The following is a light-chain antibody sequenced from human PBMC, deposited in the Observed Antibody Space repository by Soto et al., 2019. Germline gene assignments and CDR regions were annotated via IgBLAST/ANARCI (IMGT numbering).Light chain of an antibody. CDR1: SSDIGSYNL. Sequence: QSALAQPASVSGSPGQSITISCTGTSSDIGSYNLVSWYQQHPGEAPKLMIYGGTKRPSGVSNRFSGSKSGNTASLTISGFQAEDEADYYCCSYAGITTYYVFGTGTKATVL. J-gene: IGLJ1*01. CDR3: CSYAGITTYYV. CDR2: GGT. V-gene: IGLV2-23*01.